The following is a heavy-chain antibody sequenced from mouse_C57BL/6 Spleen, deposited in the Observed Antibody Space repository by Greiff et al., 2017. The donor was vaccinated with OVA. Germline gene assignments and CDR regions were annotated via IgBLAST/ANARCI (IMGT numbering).Heavy chain of an antibody. V-gene: IGHV5-12*01. D-gene: IGHD1-1*01. CDR3: ARDYYGYYFDY. CDR2: ISNGGGST. CDR1: GFTFSDYY. Sequence: EVKLVESGGGLVQPGGSLKLSCAASGFTFSDYYMYWVRQTPEKRLEWVAYISNGGGSTYYPDTVKSRFTISRDNAKNTLYLQMSRLKSEDTAMYYCARDYYGYYFDYWGQGTTLTVSS. J-gene: IGHJ2*01.